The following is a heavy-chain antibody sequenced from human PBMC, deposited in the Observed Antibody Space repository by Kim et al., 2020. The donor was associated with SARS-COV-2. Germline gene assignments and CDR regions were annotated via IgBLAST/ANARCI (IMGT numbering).Heavy chain of an antibody. CDR3: AKDPSESRHYGDYVDGSYFDY. V-gene: IGHV3-23*01. CDR1: GFTFSSYA. J-gene: IGHJ4*02. CDR2: ISGSGGST. Sequence: GGSLRLSCAASGFTFSSYAMSWVRQAPGKGLEWVSAISGSGGSTYYADSVKGRFTISRDNSKNTLYLQMNSLRAEDTAVYYCAKDPSESRHYGDYVDGSYFDYWGQGTLVTVSS. D-gene: IGHD4-17*01.